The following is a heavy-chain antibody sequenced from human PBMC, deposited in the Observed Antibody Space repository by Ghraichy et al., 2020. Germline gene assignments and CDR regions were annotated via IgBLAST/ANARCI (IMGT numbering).Heavy chain of an antibody. CDR2: IYYSGST. V-gene: IGHV4-31*03. Sequence: SETLSLTCTVSGGSISSGGYYWSWIRQHPGKGLEWIGYIYYSGSTYYNPSLKSRVTISVDTSKNQVSLKLSSVTAADTAVYHCARSPYHGGNTARAFDFWGQGTLVTVSS. D-gene: IGHD4-23*01. CDR3: ARSPYHGGNTARAFDF. CDR1: GGSISSGGYY. J-gene: IGHJ3*01.